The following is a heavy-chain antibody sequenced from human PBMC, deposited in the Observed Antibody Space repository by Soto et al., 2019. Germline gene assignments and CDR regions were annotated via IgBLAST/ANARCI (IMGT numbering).Heavy chain of an antibody. V-gene: IGHV4-31*03. CDR2: IYYSGST. J-gene: IGHJ1*01. CDR3: ARGLNRNGFQR. Sequence: QVQLQESGPGLVKPSQTLSLTCTVSGGSISDGAYHWNWIRQHPGKGLEWIGYIYYSGSTYYNPSLKSRVTISVDTSKNQFSLNLTSVTAADTAVYFCARGLNRNGFQRWGQGTLVTVSS. D-gene: IGHD1-20*01. CDR1: GGSISDGAYH.